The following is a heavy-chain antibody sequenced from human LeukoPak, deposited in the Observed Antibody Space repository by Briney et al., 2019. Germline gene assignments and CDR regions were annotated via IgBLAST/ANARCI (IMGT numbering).Heavy chain of an antibody. Sequence: SGGSLTLSCAASGFTFSSYYMSWVRQAHGKGLEWVSGINKSGGGTYYAGSVTGRFTMSRDNSKNTLFLQMNSLRAEDTAVYYCAKVTWSSSGSDYWGQGTLVTVSS. D-gene: IGHD6-19*01. J-gene: IGHJ4*02. CDR1: GFTFSSYY. CDR2: INKSGGGT. V-gene: IGHV3-23*01. CDR3: AKVTWSSSGSDY.